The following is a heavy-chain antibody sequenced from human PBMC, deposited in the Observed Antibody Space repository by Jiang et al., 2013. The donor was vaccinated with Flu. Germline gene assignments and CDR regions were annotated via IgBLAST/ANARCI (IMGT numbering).Heavy chain of an antibody. V-gene: IGHV3-30*18. CDR2: ISYDGSNK. CDR3: AKSGMHSSGYYDGNYFDY. Sequence: APGKGLEWVAVISYDGSNKYYADSVKGRFTISRDNSKNTLYLQMNSLRAEDTAVYYCAKSGMHSSGYYDGNYFDYWGQGTLVTVSS. J-gene: IGHJ4*02. D-gene: IGHD3-22*01.